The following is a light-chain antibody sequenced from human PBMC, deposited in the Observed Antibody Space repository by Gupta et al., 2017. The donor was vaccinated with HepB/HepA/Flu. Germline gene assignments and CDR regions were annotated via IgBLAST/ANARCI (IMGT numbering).Light chain of an antibody. CDR3: QEDSCSSWT. CDR1: QNINFL. Sequence: DIQMTQSPSTLSASVGDSVTITCRASQNINFLLAWFQQKPGRAPKLLMYGASTLERGVPSRFSGSGSGTQFTLTISSLQSDDIATYYCQEDSCSSWTFGQGTKVEI. J-gene: IGKJ1*01. V-gene: IGKV1-5*03. CDR2: GAS.